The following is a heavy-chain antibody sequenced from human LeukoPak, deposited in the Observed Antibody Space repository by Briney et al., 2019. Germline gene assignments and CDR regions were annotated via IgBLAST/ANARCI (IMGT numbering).Heavy chain of an antibody. CDR3: AREIANCDILTGLEY. CDR2: INPSVGST. J-gene: IGHJ4*02. V-gene: IGHV1-46*01. CDR1: GYTFTNYY. D-gene: IGHD3-9*01. Sequence: ASVKVSCKASGYTFTNYYMHWVRQAPGQGLEWMGIINPSVGSTSYARKFQGRVTLTRDMSTNTVYMELSSLISVDTAVYFCAREIANCDILTGLEYWGQGTLVTVSS.